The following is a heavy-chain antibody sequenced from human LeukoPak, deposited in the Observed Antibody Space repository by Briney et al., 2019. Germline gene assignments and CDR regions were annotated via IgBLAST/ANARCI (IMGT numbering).Heavy chain of an antibody. CDR2: IYYSGST. V-gene: IGHV4-59*08. D-gene: IGHD2-15*01. CDR3: ARHGEGYCSGGSCYSDLFDY. Sequence: SETLSLTCTVSGGSISSYYWSWIRQPPGKGLEWIGYIYYSGSTNYNPSLKSRVTISVDTSKIQFSLKLSSVTAADTAVYYCARHGEGYCSGGSCYSDLFDYWGQGTLVTVSS. J-gene: IGHJ4*02. CDR1: GGSISSYY.